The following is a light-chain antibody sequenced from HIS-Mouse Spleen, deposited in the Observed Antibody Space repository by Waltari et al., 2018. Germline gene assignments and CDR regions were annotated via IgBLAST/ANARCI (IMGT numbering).Light chain of an antibody. CDR1: QSVSSY. CDR2: DAS. J-gene: IGKJ5*01. V-gene: IGKV3-11*01. Sequence: EIVLTQSPPTLSLSPGERATLPCRASQSVSSYLAWYQQKPGQAPRLLIYDASNRATGIPARFSGSGSGTDFTLTISSLEPEDFAVYYCQQRSNWPPRVTFGQGTRLEIK. CDR3: QQRSNWPPRVT.